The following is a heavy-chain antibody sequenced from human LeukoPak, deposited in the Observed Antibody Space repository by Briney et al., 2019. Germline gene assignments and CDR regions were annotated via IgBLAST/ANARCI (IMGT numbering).Heavy chain of an antibody. CDR2: IYSSGST. CDR1: GLTVSRNY. D-gene: IGHD2-21*02. J-gene: IGHJ3*02. CDR3: AGGYCGGDCPRDDDAFDI. Sequence: PGGFLRLSCAASGLTVSRNYMSWGRQAPGKGLEWVSAIYSSGSTYYADSVKGRFTISRDNSKNTLYLQMNSLRAEDTAVYYCAGGYCGGDCPRDDDAFDIWGQGTTVTVSS. V-gene: IGHV3-66*01.